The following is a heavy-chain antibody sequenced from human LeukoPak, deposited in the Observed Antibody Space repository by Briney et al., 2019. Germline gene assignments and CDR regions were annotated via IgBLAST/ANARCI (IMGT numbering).Heavy chain of an antibody. J-gene: IGHJ4*02. D-gene: IGHD3-22*01. CDR2: ISGDGGST. V-gene: IGHV3-43*02. CDR1: AFTFDNYA. CDR3: AKDILLYYDSSGYFDY. Sequence: GGSLRLSCAASAFTFDNYAMHWVRQAPGKGLEWVSLISGDGGSTYYADSVKGRFTISRDNSKNSLYLQMNSLRTEDTALYYCAKDILLYYDSSGYFDYWGQGTLVTVSS.